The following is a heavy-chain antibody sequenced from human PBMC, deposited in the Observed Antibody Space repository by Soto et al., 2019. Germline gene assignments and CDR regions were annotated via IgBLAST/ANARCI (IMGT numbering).Heavy chain of an antibody. J-gene: IGHJ4*02. V-gene: IGHV3-48*02. CDR3: ARVIWAYDDSGYYAY. CDR1: GFTFSSYS. Sequence: GGSLRLSCAASGFTFSSYSMNWVRQSPGKGLEWVSYISSSSTTIHYAESVKGRFTISRDNANNSLYLQINSLRDEDTAVYYCARVIWAYDDSGYYAYWGQGTLVTVSS. D-gene: IGHD3-22*01. CDR2: ISSSSTTI.